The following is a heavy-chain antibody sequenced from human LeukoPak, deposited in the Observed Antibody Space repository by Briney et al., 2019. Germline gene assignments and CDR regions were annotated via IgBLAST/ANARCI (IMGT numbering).Heavy chain of an antibody. CDR3: ARGERLGPDF. CDR2: IHYSGST. D-gene: IGHD1-1*01. J-gene: IGHJ4*02. V-gene: IGHV4-59*01. Sequence: SETLSLTCTVSGDSISNYYWSWIRQPPGKGLEWIGYIHYSGSTNYNPSLKSRVTISIDTSRSHFSLKLASATASDTAVYYCARGERLGPDFWGQGTLVTVSS. CDR1: GDSISNYY.